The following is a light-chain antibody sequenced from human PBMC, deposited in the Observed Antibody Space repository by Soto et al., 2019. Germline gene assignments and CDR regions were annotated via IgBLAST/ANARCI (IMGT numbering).Light chain of an antibody. J-gene: IGKJ3*01. CDR1: QTVSSN. V-gene: IGKV3-15*01. CDR2: GAS. Sequence: EIVMTQSPATLSVSPGERATLSCRASQTVSSNLAWYQQKPGQAPRLLIHGASTRAAGIPARFSGSGSGTEFTLTISSLQSEAFAVYYCQQYNDWPPFTVGHGTRVDI. CDR3: QQYNDWPPFT.